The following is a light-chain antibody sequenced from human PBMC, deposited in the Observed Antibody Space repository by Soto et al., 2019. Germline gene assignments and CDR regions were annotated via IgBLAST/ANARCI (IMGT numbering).Light chain of an antibody. CDR1: SSNIGAGYV. CDR2: GNS. Sequence: QSVLTQPPSVSGAPGQRVTISCTGSSSNIGAGYVVHWYQQLPGTAPKLLIYGNSNRPSGVPDRFSGSKSGTSASLAITGLQAEDEADHYCQSYDSSLSGSVFGGGTKVTVL. J-gene: IGLJ2*01. CDR3: QSYDSSLSGSV. V-gene: IGLV1-40*01.